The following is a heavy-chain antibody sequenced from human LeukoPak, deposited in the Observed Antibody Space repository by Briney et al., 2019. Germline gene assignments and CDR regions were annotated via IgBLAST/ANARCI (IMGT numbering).Heavy chain of an antibody. Sequence: PSQTLSLTCTVSGGSISSGDYYWSWIRQPPGKGLEWIGYIYYSGSTYYNPSLKSRVTISVDTSKNQFSLKLSSVTAADTAVYYRARGFVYSSSSFFGPSYNWFDPWGQGTLVTVSS. CDR2: IYYSGST. V-gene: IGHV4-30-4*01. CDR1: GGSISSGDYY. D-gene: IGHD6-6*01. CDR3: ARGFVYSSSSFFGPSYNWFDP. J-gene: IGHJ5*02.